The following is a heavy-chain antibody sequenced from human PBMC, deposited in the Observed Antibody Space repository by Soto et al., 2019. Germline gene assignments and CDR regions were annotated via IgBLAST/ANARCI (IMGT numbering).Heavy chain of an antibody. CDR3: ARDLGIGAADFYYYYGMDV. CDR1: GFTFSNYA. Sequence: GGSLRLSCAASGFTFSNYAMHWVRQAPGKGLEWVAVISYDGSNKYYADSVKGRFTISRDNSKNTLYLQMNSLRAEDTAVYYCARDLGIGAADFYYYYGMDVWGQGTTVTVSS. CDR2: ISYDGSNK. V-gene: IGHV3-30-3*01. D-gene: IGHD6-13*01. J-gene: IGHJ6*02.